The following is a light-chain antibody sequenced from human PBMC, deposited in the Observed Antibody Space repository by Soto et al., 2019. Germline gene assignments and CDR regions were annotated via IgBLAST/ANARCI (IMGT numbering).Light chain of an antibody. CDR1: QSISSN. J-gene: IGKJ2*01. CDR3: QQSYIIPHT. V-gene: IGKV1-39*01. CDR2: AAS. Sequence: DIQMTQSPSSLSASVGDRVTITCRASQSISSNLNWYQQKSGKAPKLLIFAASRLQSGVPSKFSGSGSGTDFTLTISSLQPEDFATYYCQQSYIIPHTFGQGTKLEIK.